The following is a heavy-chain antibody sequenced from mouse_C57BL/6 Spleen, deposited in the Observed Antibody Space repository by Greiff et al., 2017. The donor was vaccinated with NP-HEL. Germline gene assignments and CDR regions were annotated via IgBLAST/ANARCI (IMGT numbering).Heavy chain of an antibody. J-gene: IGHJ4*01. CDR1: GFSLTSYG. D-gene: IGHD2-2*01. Sequence: VKLMESGPGLVAPSPSLSITCTVSGFSLTSYGVSWVRQPPGKGLEWLGVIWGDGSTNYHSALISRLSISKDNSKSQVFLKLNSLQTDDTAAYYCAKQGLRRRGYAMDYWGQGTSVTVSS. CDR3: AKQGLRRRGYAMDY. CDR2: IWGDGST. V-gene: IGHV2-3*01.